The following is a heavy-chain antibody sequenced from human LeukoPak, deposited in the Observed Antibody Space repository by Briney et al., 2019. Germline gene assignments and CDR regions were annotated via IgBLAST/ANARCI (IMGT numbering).Heavy chain of an antibody. CDR3: ARAVYNQRVYSGYAQPAWYFDL. J-gene: IGHJ2*01. CDR2: IYYSGST. D-gene: IGHD5-12*01. V-gene: IGHV4-59*01. CDR1: GCFISSYY. Sequence: SETLSLTCTVSGCFISSYYWSWIRQPPGKGLEWIGYIYYSGSTNYNPSLKSRVTISVDTSKNQFSLKLSSVTAADTAVYYCARAVYNQRVYSGYAQPAWYFDLWGRGTLVTVSS.